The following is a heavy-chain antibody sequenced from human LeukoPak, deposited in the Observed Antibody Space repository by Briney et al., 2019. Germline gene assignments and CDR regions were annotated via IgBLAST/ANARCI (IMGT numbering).Heavy chain of an antibody. J-gene: IGHJ4*02. CDR1: GYTFTGYY. CDR2: INPNSGGT. D-gene: IGHD1-1*01. Sequence: ASVKVSCKASGYTFTGYYMHWVRQAPGQGLEWMGWINPNSGGTNYAQKFQGRVTMTRDTSISTAYMELSRLRSDDTAVYYCARETGTEPSFDYWGQGTLVTVSS. CDR3: ARETGTEPSFDY. V-gene: IGHV1-2*02.